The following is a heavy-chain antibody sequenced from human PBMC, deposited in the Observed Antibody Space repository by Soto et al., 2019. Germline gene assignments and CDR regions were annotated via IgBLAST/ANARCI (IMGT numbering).Heavy chain of an antibody. CDR2: INHSGST. CDR1: GGSFSGYY. V-gene: IGHV4-34*01. J-gene: IGHJ5*02. D-gene: IGHD5-18*01. Sequence: PSETLSLTCAVYGGSFSGYYWSWIRQPPGKGLEWIGEINHSGSTNYNPSLKSRVTISVDTSKNQFSLKLSSVTAADTAVYYCAARHTAMVNPKWFDPWGQGTLVTVSS. CDR3: AARHTAMVNPKWFDP.